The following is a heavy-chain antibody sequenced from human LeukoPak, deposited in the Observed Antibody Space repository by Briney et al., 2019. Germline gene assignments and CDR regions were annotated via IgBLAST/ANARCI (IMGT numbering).Heavy chain of an antibody. CDR1: GGSISSGDYY. Sequence: SETLSLTCTVSGGSISSGDYYWSWIRQPPGKGLEWIGYIYYSGSTNYNPSLKSRVTISVDTSKNQFSLKLSSVTAADTAVYYCARRQGGVRLLLWFGELLRVPNWFDPWGQGTLVTVSS. D-gene: IGHD3-10*01. CDR2: IYYSGST. V-gene: IGHV4-30-4*01. J-gene: IGHJ5*02. CDR3: ARRQGGVRLLLWFGELLRVPNWFDP.